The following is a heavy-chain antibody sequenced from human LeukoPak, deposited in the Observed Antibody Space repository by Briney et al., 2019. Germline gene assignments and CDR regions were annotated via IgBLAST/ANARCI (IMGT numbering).Heavy chain of an antibody. Sequence: GESLRISCKGSGYSFTSFWIGWVRQMPGKGLEWMGIIYPGDSDTRYSQSFQGQVTISADKYISTAYLQWSSLKVTDTAMYDCARRDDCYSCGIDPWGQGTLVTVSS. CDR2: IYPGDSDT. CDR1: GYSFTSFW. J-gene: IGHJ5*02. V-gene: IGHV5-51*01. CDR3: ARRDDCYSCGIDP. D-gene: IGHD2-21*02.